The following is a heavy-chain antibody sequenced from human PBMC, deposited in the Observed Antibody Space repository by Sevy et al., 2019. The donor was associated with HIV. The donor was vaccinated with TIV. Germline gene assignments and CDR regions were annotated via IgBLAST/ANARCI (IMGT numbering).Heavy chain of an antibody. V-gene: IGHV1-2*02. J-gene: IGHJ4*02. CDR3: ARDRGPLGDYGGLS. CDR1: GYTFTGYY. D-gene: IGHD4-17*01. Sequence: ASVNVSCKASGYTFTGYYMHWVRQAPGQGLEWMGWINPNSGGTNYAQKFQGRVTMTRDTSISTAYMELSRLRSDDTAVYYCARDRGPLGDYGGLSWGQGTLVTVSS. CDR2: INPNSGGT.